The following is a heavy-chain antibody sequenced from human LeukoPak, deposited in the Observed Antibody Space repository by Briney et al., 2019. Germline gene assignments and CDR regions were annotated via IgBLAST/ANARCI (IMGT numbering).Heavy chain of an antibody. CDR3: AKVVTRRRWYYYGMDV. CDR2: ISGSGGST. D-gene: IGHD1-14*01. J-gene: IGHJ6*02. Sequence: GGSLRLSCAASGFTFSSYAMSWVRQAPGKGLEWVSAISGSGGSTYYADSVKGRFTISRDNSKNTLYLQMNSLRAEDTAVYYCAKVVTRRRWYYYGMDVWGQGTTVTVSS. CDR1: GFTFSSYA. V-gene: IGHV3-23*01.